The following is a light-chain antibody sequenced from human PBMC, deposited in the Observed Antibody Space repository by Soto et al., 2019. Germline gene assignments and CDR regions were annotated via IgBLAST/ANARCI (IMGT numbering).Light chain of an antibody. CDR2: DTS. J-gene: IGKJ1*01. V-gene: IGKV3-15*01. CDR3: QEYIQWPPGM. CDR1: QFVSSR. Sequence: DIVVTQSPATLSASPGDRVTLSCRASQFVSSRLAWYQRRPGQVPRLLIYDTSTRAPGISARFSGSGSGTEFTLTISSLQSEDFAVYYCQEYIQWPPGMFGPGTKVDIK.